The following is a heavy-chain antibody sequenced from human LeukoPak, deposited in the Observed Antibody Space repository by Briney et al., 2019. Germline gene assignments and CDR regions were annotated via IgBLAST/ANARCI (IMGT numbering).Heavy chain of an antibody. V-gene: IGHV5-51*01. J-gene: IGHJ4*02. CDR1: GYSFTSYW. CDR3: ARLATGKGDY. CDR2: IYPSNSDT. Sequence: GESLKISCKGSGYSFTSYWIGWVRHMPVKGLEWMGIIYPSNSDTRYSPSFQGQVTISVDKSISTAYLQWSSLKASDTAMYYCARLATGKGDYWGQGTLVTVSS. D-gene: IGHD1-1*01.